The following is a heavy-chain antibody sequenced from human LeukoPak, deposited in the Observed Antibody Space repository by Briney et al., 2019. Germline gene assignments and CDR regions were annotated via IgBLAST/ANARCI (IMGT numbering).Heavy chain of an antibody. CDR3: AKGLYSSRCDGFDT. CDR2: ITDSGGAT. Sequence: PGGSPRLSCAASGFTFSSYAMSWVRQAPGKGPEWVSAITDSGGATYYADSVKGRFTISGDNSGNTLYLQMNSLRAEDTALYYCAKGLYSSRCDGFDTWGQGTMITVSS. CDR1: GFTFSSYA. J-gene: IGHJ3*02. D-gene: IGHD6-13*01. V-gene: IGHV3-23*01.